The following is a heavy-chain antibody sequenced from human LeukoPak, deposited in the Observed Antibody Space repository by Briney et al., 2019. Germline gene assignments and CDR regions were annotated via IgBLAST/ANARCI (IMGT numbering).Heavy chain of an antibody. V-gene: IGHV3-53*01. CDR1: GFTFSAYS. D-gene: IGHD3-10*01. CDR2: IYSGGST. Sequence: GGSLRLSCAASGFTFSAYSMNWVRQAPGKGLEWVSVIYSGGSTYYADSVKGRFTISRDNSKNTLYLQMNSLRAEDTAVYYCATSSGSRTEYYFDYWGQGTLVTVSS. CDR3: ATSSGSRTEYYFDY. J-gene: IGHJ4*02.